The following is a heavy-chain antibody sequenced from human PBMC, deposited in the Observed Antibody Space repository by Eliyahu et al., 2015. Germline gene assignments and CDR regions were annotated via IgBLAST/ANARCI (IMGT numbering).Heavy chain of an antibody. J-gene: IGHJ4*02. D-gene: IGHD5-18*01. CDR1: GGTFXSHA. CDR2: IIPALGVI. Sequence: QVQLVQSGAEVKKPGFSVKVSCETSGGTFXSHAXSWVRQAPGQGLEWMGRIIPALGVINYAQKFRDRVTISADKSTGTAYMDLSSLISEDTAVYYCARDRADTTMVTPYFDYWGQGTLVTVSS. V-gene: IGHV1-69*04. CDR3: ARDRADTTMVTPYFDY.